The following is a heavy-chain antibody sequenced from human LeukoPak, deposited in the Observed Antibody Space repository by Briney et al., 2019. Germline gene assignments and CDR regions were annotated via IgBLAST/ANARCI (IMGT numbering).Heavy chain of an antibody. CDR3: ARRQYFDD. V-gene: IGHV3-66*04. Sequence: GGSLRLSCAASGFNFRDAAMTWVRQAPGKGLEWVSVIYSGGSTYYTDSVKGRFTISRDNSRNTVYLQMNSLRTEDTAVYYCARRQYFDDWGQGTLVTVSS. CDR1: GFNFRDAA. J-gene: IGHJ4*02. CDR2: IYSGGST.